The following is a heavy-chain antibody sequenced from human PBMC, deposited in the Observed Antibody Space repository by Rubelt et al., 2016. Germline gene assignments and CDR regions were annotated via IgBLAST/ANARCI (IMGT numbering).Heavy chain of an antibody. CDR2: INHSGST. V-gene: IGHV4-34*01. Sequence: EWIGEINHSGSTNYNPSLKSRVTISLDTSKNQFSLKLTSVTAADTAVYYCARDQGYTDFDYWGQGTLVTVSS. CDR3: ARDQGYTDFDY. D-gene: IGHD1-1*01. J-gene: IGHJ4*02.